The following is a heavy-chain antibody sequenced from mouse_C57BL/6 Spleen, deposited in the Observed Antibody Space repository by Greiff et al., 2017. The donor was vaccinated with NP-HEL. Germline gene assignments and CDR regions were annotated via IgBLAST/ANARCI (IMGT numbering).Heavy chain of an antibody. CDR3: ARDWDWYFDV. Sequence: VQLQQPGAELVKPGASVKLSCKASGYTFTSYWMHWVKQRPGRGLEWLGRIDPNSGGTKYNEKFKSKATLTVDKPSSTAYMQLSSLTSEDSAVYYCARDWDWYFDVWGTGTTVTVSS. D-gene: IGHD4-1*01. CDR1: GYTFTSYW. J-gene: IGHJ1*03. V-gene: IGHV1-72*01. CDR2: IDPNSGGT.